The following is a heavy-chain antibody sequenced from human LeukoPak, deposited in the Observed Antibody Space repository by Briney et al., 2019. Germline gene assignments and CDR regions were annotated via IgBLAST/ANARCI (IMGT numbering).Heavy chain of an antibody. CDR1: GYTFTSYG. CDR2: ISAYNGNT. Sequence: ASLKLSCKASGYTFTSYGISWVRQAPGQGLEWMGWISAYNGNTNYAQKLQGRVTMTTDTSTSTAYMELRSLRSDDTAVYYCASEGVAGPFDYWGQGTLVTVSS. CDR3: ASEGVAGPFDY. D-gene: IGHD6-19*01. V-gene: IGHV1-18*01. J-gene: IGHJ4*02.